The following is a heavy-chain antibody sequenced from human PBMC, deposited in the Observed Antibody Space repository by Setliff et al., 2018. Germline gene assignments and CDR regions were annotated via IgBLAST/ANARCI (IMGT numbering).Heavy chain of an antibody. CDR2: VFSGDSDT. V-gene: IGHV5-51*01. J-gene: IGHJ3*02. Sequence: PGESLKISCKGSGYRFTTYWIGWVRQMPGKGLEWMGIVFSGDSDTRYSPSFQGQVTMSADKSINTAYLQWSSLKASDTAIYYCARVGPLTDDAFDIWGQGTMVTVSS. CDR3: ARVGPLTDDAFDI. D-gene: IGHD1-26*01. CDR1: GYRFTTYW.